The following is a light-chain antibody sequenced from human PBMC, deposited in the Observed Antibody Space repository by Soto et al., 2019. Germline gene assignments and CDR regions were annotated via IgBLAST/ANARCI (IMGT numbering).Light chain of an antibody. V-gene: IGKV3-15*01. CDR1: QTITSS. CDR3: QQYNGWPIT. Sequence: EILWTQSPCTLSSSPGDRASLSCRASQTITSSFLAWYQQKPGQAPRLLIYGASTRATGFPARFSGSGSGTEFTLTISSLQSEDFAVYYCQQYNGWPITFGQGTRLDIK. CDR2: GAS. J-gene: IGKJ5*01.